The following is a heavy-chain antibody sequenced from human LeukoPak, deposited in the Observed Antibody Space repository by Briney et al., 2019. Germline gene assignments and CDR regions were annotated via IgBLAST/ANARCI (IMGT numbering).Heavy chain of an antibody. CDR3: SRNVYDLRVQWLIQGLDY. CDR1: GFTFRTYD. D-gene: IGHD6-19*01. Sequence: PGGSLRLSCAASGFTFRTYDMNWVRQAPGKGLEWVSYIGTIVSTTYYADSVKGRFTVSRDDAKGSLYLQMNSLRAEDTAVYYCSRNVYDLRVQWLIQGLDYWGQGPLVTVSS. CDR2: IGTIVSTT. J-gene: IGHJ4*02. V-gene: IGHV3-48*03.